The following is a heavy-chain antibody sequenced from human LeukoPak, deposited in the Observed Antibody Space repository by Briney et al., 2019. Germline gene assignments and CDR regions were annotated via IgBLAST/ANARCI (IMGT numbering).Heavy chain of an antibody. V-gene: IGHV5-51*01. CDR1: GYSFTSYW. CDR3: ARQGCSSTSCYAYYYYMDV. J-gene: IGHJ6*03. D-gene: IGHD2-2*01. Sequence: GESLKISCKGSGYSFTSYWIGWVRQMPGKGLEWMGIIYPGDSDTRYSPSFQGQVTISADKSISTAYPQWSSLKASDTAMYYCARQGCSSTSCYAYYYYMDVWGKGTTVTVSS. CDR2: IYPGDSDT.